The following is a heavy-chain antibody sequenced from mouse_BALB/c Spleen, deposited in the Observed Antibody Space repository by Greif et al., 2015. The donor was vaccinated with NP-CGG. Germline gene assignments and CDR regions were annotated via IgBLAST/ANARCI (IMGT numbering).Heavy chain of an antibody. V-gene: IGHV3-2*02. CDR3: ARERGYGNYEAY. J-gene: IGHJ3*01. CDR2: ISYSGST. Sequence: VQLKESGPGLVKPSQSLSLTCTVTGYSITSDYAWNWIRQFPGNKLEWMGYISYSGSTSYNPSLKSRISITRDTPKNQFFLQLNSVTTEDTATYYCARERGYGNYEAYWGQGTLVTVSA. D-gene: IGHD2-1*01. CDR1: GYSITSDYA.